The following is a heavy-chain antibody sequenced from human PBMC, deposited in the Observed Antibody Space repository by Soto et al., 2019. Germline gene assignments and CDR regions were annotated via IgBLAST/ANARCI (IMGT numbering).Heavy chain of an antibody. D-gene: IGHD3-9*01. CDR2: IYHSGST. CDR1: GDSIGRSYW. J-gene: IGHJ4*02. Sequence: SETLSLTCAFSGDSIGRSYWWIWVRQLPGKGLEWIGEIYHSGSTIYNPSLKSRVTISVDTSKNQFSLKLSSVTAADTAVYYCARHESFDWLLGFDYWGQGTLVTVSS. CDR3: ARHESFDWLLGFDY. V-gene: IGHV4-4*02.